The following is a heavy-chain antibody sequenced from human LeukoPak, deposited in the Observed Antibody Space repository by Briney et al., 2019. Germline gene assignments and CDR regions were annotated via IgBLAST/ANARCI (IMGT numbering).Heavy chain of an antibody. CDR1: GFTFSGYA. CDR2: ISGSGGST. Sequence: GGSLRLSCAASGFTFSGYAMSWVRQAPGKGLEWVSAISGSGGSTYYADSVKGRFTISRDNSKNTLYLQMNSLRAEDTAVYYCAKSPQGSGYLYYFDYWGQGTLVTVSS. CDR3: AKSPQGSGYLYYFDY. V-gene: IGHV3-23*01. J-gene: IGHJ4*02. D-gene: IGHD3-22*01.